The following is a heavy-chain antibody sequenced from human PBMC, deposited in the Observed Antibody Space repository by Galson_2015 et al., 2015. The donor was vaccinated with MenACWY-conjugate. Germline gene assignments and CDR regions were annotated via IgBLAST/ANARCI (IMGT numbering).Heavy chain of an antibody. J-gene: IGHJ6*02. CDR2: FSSSSDTV. Sequence: SLRLSCAASGFTFTIYSMNWVRQAPGKGLEWVSYFSSSSDTVYYADSVKGRLTISRDNANNSLYLQMNSLRAEDTALYYCARDRQPFWTYVYGMDVSGQATTVTVSS. D-gene: IGHD3/OR15-3a*01. CDR3: ARDRQPFWTYVYGMDV. V-gene: IGHV3-48*04. CDR1: GFTFTIYS.